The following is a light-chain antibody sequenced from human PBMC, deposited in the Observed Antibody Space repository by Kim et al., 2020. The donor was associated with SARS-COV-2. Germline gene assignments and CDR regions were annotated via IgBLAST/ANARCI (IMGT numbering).Light chain of an antibody. J-gene: IGLJ3*02. CDR1: SLRKYY. V-gene: IGLV3-19*01. Sequence: SSELTQDPAVSVALGQTVRLTCQGDSLRKYYATWYQQRPGQAPTLVLYGKYDRPSGIPDRFSGSASGNTASLTITGAQAEDEADYYCSSRDNSGDHVVFGGGTQLTVL. CDR3: SSRDNSGDHVV. CDR2: GKY.